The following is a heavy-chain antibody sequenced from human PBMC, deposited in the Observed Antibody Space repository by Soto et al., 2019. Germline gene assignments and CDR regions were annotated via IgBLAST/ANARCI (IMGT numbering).Heavy chain of an antibody. D-gene: IGHD3-10*01. Sequence: QVQLQESGPGLVKPSETLSLTCTVSGGSITNYYCSWFRQPPGKGLEWIGYINYDGYSAYNLSLKRRINLVKDAAKTQFSLMLESVTATDTAVYYCARHGFGPLHGLVDVWGPGTTVIVSS. CDR3: ARHGFGPLHGLVDV. J-gene: IGHJ6*02. CDR2: INYDGYS. CDR1: GGSITNYY. V-gene: IGHV4-59*08.